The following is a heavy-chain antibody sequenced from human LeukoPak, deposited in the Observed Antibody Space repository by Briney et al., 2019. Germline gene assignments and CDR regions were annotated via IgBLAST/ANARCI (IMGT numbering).Heavy chain of an antibody. D-gene: IGHD3-22*01. CDR3: ARPVENYYDSSGYYSDY. CDR2: INPSSGGT. CDR1: GYTFTGYY. V-gene: IGHV1-2*02. Sequence: ASVKVSCKASGYTFTGYYMHWVRQAPGQGLEWMGWINPSSGGTNYAQKFQGRVTMTRDTSISTAYMELSRLRSDDTAVYYCARPVENYYDSSGYYSDYWGQGTLVTVSS. J-gene: IGHJ4*02.